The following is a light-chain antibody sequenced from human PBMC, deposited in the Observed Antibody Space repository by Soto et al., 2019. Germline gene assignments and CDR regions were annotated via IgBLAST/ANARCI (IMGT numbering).Light chain of an antibody. J-gene: IGKJ3*01. Sequence: EIVLTQSPGTLSLSPGDRATLSCRASQSVSSSYLAWYQQKPGQAPRLLIYGASSRATGIPDRFSGSGSGTDFTLTISRLETEDFAGYYCQQYGSSPPITFGPGTTVDI. CDR3: QQYGSSPPIT. CDR1: QSVSSSY. V-gene: IGKV3-20*01. CDR2: GAS.